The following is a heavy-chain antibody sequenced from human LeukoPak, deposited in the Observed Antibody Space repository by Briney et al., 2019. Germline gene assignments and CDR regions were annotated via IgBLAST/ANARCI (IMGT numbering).Heavy chain of an antibody. CDR2: IYYSGST. CDR1: GDSISSSSYY. J-gene: IGHJ4*02. Sequence: SETLSLTCTVSGDSISSSSYYWGWIRQPPGKGLEWIGNIYYSGSTYYNPSLRSRVTISVDTSKNQFSLKLSSVTAADTAVYYCARVLTGYYISPSYYFDYWGQGTLVTVSS. V-gene: IGHV4-39*01. D-gene: IGHD3-9*01. CDR3: ARVLTGYYISPSYYFDY.